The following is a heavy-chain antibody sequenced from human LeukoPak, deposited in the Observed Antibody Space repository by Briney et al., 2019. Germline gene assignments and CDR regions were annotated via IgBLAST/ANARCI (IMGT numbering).Heavy chain of an antibody. V-gene: IGHV3-48*01. CDR1: GFTFSSYS. Sequence: GGSLRLSCAASGFTFSSYSMNWVRQPPGKGLAWVSYISSSSVTMYYADSVKGRFTICRDNAKNSLYLQMNSLRAEDTAVYYCARDLYSSSSVYYYYMDVWGKGTTVTVSS. CDR3: ARDLYSSSSVYYYYMDV. D-gene: IGHD6-6*01. CDR2: ISSSSVTM. J-gene: IGHJ6*03.